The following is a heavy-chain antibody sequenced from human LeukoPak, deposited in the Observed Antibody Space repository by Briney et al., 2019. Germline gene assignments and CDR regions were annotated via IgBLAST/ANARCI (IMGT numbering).Heavy chain of an antibody. CDR1: GYSFTSNY. Sequence: ASVKVSCKASGYSFTSNYIHWVRQAPGQGLEWMGMIYPRDGSTSYAQKFQGRVTVTRDTSTSTVHVELSGLRSEDTAVYYCARDQEAFDYWGQGTLVIVSS. CDR2: IYPRDGST. J-gene: IGHJ4*02. V-gene: IGHV1-46*01. CDR3: ARDQEAFDY.